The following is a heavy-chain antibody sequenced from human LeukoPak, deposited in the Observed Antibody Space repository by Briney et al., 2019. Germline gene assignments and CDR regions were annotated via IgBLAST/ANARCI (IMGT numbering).Heavy chain of an antibody. J-gene: IGHJ4*02. D-gene: IGHD3-10*01. CDR2: INHSGST. Sequence: SETLSLTCAVYGGSFSGYCWSWIRQPPGKGLEWIGEINHSGSTNYNPSLKSRVTISVDTSKNQFSLKLSSVTAADTAVYYCARSVLLWFGEPSGPIDYWGQGTLVTVSS. CDR3: ARSVLLWFGEPSGPIDY. CDR1: GGSFSGYC. V-gene: IGHV4-34*01.